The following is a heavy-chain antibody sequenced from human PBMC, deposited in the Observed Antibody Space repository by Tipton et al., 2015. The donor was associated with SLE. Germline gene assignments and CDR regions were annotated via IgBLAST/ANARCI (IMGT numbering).Heavy chain of an antibody. CDR2: IRYDGSNK. Sequence: SLRLSCAASGFTFSSYGMHWVRQAPGKGLEWVAFIRYDGSNKYYADSVKGRSTISRDNSKNTLYLQMNSLRTEDTAVYYCAKDVFSSSWYKGYGTDVWGQGTTVTVSS. CDR3: AKDVFSSSWYKGYGTDV. D-gene: IGHD6-13*01. J-gene: IGHJ6*02. CDR1: GFTFSSYG. V-gene: IGHV3-30*02.